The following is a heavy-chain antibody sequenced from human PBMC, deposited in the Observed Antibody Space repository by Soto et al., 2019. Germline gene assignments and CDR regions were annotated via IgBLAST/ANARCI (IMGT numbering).Heavy chain of an antibody. V-gene: IGHV1-18*01. Sequence: GASVKVCCKASGYTFTSYGISWVRQAPGQGLEWMGWISAYNGNTNYAQKLQGRVTMTTDTSTSTAYMELRSLRSDDTAVYYCARIVTMVRGVTVDPWRPERYWGQGTLVTVSS. D-gene: IGHD3-10*01. CDR2: ISAYNGNT. J-gene: IGHJ4*02. CDR3: ARIVTMVRGVTVDPWRPERY. CDR1: GYTFTSYG.